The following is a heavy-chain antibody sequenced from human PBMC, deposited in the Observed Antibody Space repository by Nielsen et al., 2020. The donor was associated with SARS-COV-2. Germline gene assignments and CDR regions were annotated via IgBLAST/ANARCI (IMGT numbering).Heavy chain of an antibody. Sequence: GGSLRLSCAASGFSFRSYAMSWVRQAPGKGLEWVCAISSSGDDTYYADSVKGRSTISRDNSKNTLYLQMNSLRAEDTAVYYCAKDPGYDSSGFYYYGMDVWGQGTTVTVSS. CDR1: GFSFRSYA. CDR3: AKDPGYDSSGFYYYGMDV. J-gene: IGHJ6*02. D-gene: IGHD3-22*01. CDR2: ISSSGDDT. V-gene: IGHV3-23*01.